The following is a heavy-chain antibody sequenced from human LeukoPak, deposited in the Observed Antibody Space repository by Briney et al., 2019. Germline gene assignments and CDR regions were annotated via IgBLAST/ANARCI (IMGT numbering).Heavy chain of an antibody. CDR3: ARIYNDTSGNHNQAFDM. CDR2: FNLGGGT. D-gene: IGHD3-22*01. Sequence: SETLSLTCAVDGGSFGDYYWSWIRQPPGRGLEWIGEFNLGGGTNYNPSLRSRLTISVDAAKSQASLKLSSETPVDTALYYCARIYNDTSGNHNQAFDMWGQGTMVTVSS. V-gene: IGHV4-34*01. J-gene: IGHJ3*02. CDR1: GGSFGDYY.